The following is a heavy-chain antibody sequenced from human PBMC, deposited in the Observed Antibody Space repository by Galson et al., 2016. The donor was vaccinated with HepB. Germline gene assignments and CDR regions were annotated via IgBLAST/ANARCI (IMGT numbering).Heavy chain of an antibody. Sequence: SLRLSCAASGFTFSTSNMNWVRQAPGKGLQWVSYISSTSDRVHDADSVRGRFTISRDNARNSLYLQMKSLRADDTAVYFCARGVWQSLTGYALDYWGQGTLVTVSS. CDR1: GFTFSTSN. CDR2: ISSTSDRV. CDR3: ARGVWQSLTGYALDY. V-gene: IGHV3-48*01. D-gene: IGHD3-9*01. J-gene: IGHJ4*02.